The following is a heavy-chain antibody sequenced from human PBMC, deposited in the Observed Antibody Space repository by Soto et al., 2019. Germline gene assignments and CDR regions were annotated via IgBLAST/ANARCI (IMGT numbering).Heavy chain of an antibody. CDR2: LCPAGPT. V-gene: IGHV3-53*02. CDR1: GFTVSGMF. Sequence: EVSLVETGGGLIHHGGSLILSCAASGFTVSGMFMNWVSQAAVKGLEWGSGLCPAGPTYYADSVKGRITISRDHSKNTLFLEMNTLRAEDTAVYYCARDADSSGLHYGGQGILVTVSS. J-gene: IGHJ4*02. D-gene: IGHD6-19*01. CDR3: ARDADSSGLHY.